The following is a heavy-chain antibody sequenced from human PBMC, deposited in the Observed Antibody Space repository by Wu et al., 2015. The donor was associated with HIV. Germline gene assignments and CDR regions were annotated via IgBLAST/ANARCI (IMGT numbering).Heavy chain of an antibody. Sequence: QMELVQSGAEVKKPGASVKVSCKASGGTFSSYAISWVRQAPGQGLEWMGRLIPMYGTANYAQKFQGRVTITADESTSTAYMDVSSLRSDDTAVYYCAGGGGRTSMDPFDFWGQGTLVTVSS. CDR2: LIPMYGTA. V-gene: IGHV1-69*18. CDR3: AGGGGRTSMDPFDF. CDR1: GGTFSSYA. J-gene: IGHJ4*02. D-gene: IGHD5-18*01.